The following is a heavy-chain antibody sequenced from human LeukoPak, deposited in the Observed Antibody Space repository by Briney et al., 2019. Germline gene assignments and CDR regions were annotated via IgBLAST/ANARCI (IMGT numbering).Heavy chain of an antibody. CDR3: AKAQDGDYVDY. J-gene: IGHJ4*02. CDR2: ISYDGSNK. CDR1: GFTFSSYG. V-gene: IGHV3-30*18. D-gene: IGHD4-17*01. Sequence: GGSLRLSCAASGFTFSSYGMHWVRQAPSKGLEWVAVISYDGSNKYYADSVKGRFTISRDNSKNTLYLQMNSLRAEDTAVYYCAKAQDGDYVDYWGQGTLVTVSS.